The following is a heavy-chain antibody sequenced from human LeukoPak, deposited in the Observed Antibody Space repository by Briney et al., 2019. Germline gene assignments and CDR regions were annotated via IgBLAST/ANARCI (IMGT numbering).Heavy chain of an antibody. CDR1: GFTFSSYS. CDR3: AREDGSGSYLYYYYGMDV. V-gene: IGHV3-48*04. D-gene: IGHD3-10*01. Sequence: GGSLRLSCAASGFTFSSYSMHWVRQAPGKGLEWVSYISSGSSTIYYADSVKGRFTISSDNAKNSLYLQMNSLRAEDTAVYYCAREDGSGSYLYYYYGMDVWGQGTTVTVSS. J-gene: IGHJ6*02. CDR2: ISSGSSTI.